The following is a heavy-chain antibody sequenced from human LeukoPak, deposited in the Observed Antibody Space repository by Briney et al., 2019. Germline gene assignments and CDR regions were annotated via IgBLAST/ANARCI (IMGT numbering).Heavy chain of an antibody. CDR1: GFTFSTYP. V-gene: IGHV3-23*01. CDR3: ATSSGWYPKYFDY. J-gene: IGHJ4*02. D-gene: IGHD6-19*01. Sequence: GGSLRLSCAASGFTFSTYPMSWVRQAPGKGLEWVSAISGSGGDTYYADSVKGRFTISRDNSKNTLYLQMNSLRAEDTALYYCATSSGWYPKYFDYWGQGTLVTVSS. CDR2: ISGSGGDT.